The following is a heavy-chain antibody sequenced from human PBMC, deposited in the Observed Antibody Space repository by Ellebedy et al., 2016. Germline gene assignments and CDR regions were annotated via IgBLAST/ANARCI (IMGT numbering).Heavy chain of an antibody. CDR1: GFTFNNYD. Sequence: GGSLRLXXAASGFTFNNYDMHWVRQAPGKGLEWVSLIGTARDTYYAGSVKGRFTISRDTAKNSLYLQMNILRPGDTAVYYCARSKTLLRLGDALDLWGRGTMVTVSS. CDR2: IGTARDT. V-gene: IGHV3-13*01. CDR3: ARSKTLLRLGDALDL. D-gene: IGHD6-6*01. J-gene: IGHJ3*01.